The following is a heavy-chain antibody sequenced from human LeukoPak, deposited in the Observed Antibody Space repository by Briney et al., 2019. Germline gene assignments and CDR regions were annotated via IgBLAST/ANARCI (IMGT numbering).Heavy chain of an antibody. CDR1: GFTFSSYG. Sequence: GGSLRLSCAASGFTFSSYGMHWVRQAPGEGLEWVAFIRYDGSNKYYADSVKGRFTTSRENSKSTLSLQMNSLRAEDTALYYCAKGEGASSGQDSWGQGTLVTVSS. D-gene: IGHD6-19*01. CDR2: IRYDGSNK. V-gene: IGHV3-30*02. CDR3: AKGEGASSGQDS. J-gene: IGHJ4*02.